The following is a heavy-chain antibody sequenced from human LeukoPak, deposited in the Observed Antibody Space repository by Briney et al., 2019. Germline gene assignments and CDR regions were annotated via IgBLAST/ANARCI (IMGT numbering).Heavy chain of an antibody. V-gene: IGHV4-59*01. CDR3: ARGIGYSYGYAPFDY. J-gene: IGHJ4*02. CDR2: IYYSGST. Sequence: SETLSLTCTVSGGSISSYYWSWIRQPPGKGLEWIGYIYYSGSTNYNPPLKRRVTISVDTSKNQFSLKLSSVTAADTAVYYCARGIGYSYGYAPFDYWGQGTLVTVSS. CDR1: GGSISSYY. D-gene: IGHD5-18*01.